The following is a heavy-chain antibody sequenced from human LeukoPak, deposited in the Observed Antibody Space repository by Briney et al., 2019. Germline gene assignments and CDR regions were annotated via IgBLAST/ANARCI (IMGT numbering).Heavy chain of an antibody. CDR3: AREHSGSFIFDY. CDR1: GGTFSSYA. D-gene: IGHD1-26*01. J-gene: IGHJ4*02. CDR2: IIPIFGTA. Sequence: PVKVSCKASGGTFSSYAISWVRQAPGQGLEWMGGIIPIFGTANYAQKFQGRVTITTDESTSTAYMELSSLRSEDTAVYYCAREHSGSFIFDYWGQGTLVTVSS. V-gene: IGHV1-69*05.